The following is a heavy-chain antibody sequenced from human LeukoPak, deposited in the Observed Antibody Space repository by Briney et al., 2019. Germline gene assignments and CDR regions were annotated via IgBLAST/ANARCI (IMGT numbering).Heavy chain of an antibody. CDR2: IYYSGST. Sequence: SETLPLTFTVSGGSISSYYWSWIRQPPGKGLEWIGYIYYSGSTNYNPSLRSRVTISVDMSKNQFSLKLISVTAADTAVYYCARYNYGRLDYWGQGTLVTVSS. D-gene: IGHD5-18*01. J-gene: IGHJ4*02. CDR3: ARYNYGRLDY. V-gene: IGHV4-59*01. CDR1: GGSISSYY.